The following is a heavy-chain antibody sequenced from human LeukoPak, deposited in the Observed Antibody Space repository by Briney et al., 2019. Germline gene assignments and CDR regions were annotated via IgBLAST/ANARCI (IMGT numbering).Heavy chain of an antibody. V-gene: IGHV4-59*08. CDR2: IYYSGST. J-gene: IGHJ4*02. D-gene: IGHD1-26*01. Sequence: MSSETLSLTCTVSGGSISSYYWSWIRQPPWKGLESIGYIYYSGSTNYNPSLKSRVTISVDTSKNQFSLKLSSVTAADTAVYYCARQEGQGGATAFDYWGQGTLVTVSS. CDR1: GGSISSYY. CDR3: ARQEGQGGATAFDY.